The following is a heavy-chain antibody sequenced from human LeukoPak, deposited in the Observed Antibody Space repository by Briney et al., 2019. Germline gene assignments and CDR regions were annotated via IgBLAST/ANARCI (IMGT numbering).Heavy chain of an antibody. Sequence: ASLKVSCKASGYTFTSYGISWVRQAPGQGLEWMGWISAYNGNTNYAQKLQGRVTMTTDTSTSTAYMELRSLRSDDTAVYYCARSALWFGELFLYYFDYWGQGTLVTVSS. CDR3: ARSALWFGELFLYYFDY. J-gene: IGHJ4*02. CDR2: ISAYNGNT. V-gene: IGHV1-18*01. CDR1: GYTFTSYG. D-gene: IGHD3-10*01.